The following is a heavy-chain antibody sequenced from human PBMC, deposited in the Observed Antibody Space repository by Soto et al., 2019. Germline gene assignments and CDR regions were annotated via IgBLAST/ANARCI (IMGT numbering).Heavy chain of an antibody. V-gene: IGHV3-23*01. CDR3: AIKGELLDY. J-gene: IGHJ4*02. CDR2: TSGGGLA. D-gene: IGHD1-26*01. Sequence: GGSLRLSCAGSGFIFNTYAMSWVRQAPGKGLEWVSGTSGGGLAHYADSVRGRFTISRDNSKNTLSLQMNSLRAEDTALYYCAIKGELLDYWGQGTLVTVSS. CDR1: GFIFNTYA.